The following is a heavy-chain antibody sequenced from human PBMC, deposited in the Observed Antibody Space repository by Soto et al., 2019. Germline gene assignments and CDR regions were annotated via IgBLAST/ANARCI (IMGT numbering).Heavy chain of an antibody. V-gene: IGHV4-30-2*01. CDR2: IYHSGST. CDR3: ARAQWLVLDY. J-gene: IGHJ4*02. CDR1: GGSIISGGYS. D-gene: IGHD5-12*01. Sequence: SETLSLTCTVSGGSIISGGYSWIWIRQPPGKGLEWIGYIYHSGSTYYNPSLKSRVTISLDRSKNHFSLKLSSVSAADTAVYYCARAQWLVLDYWGQGTLVTVSS.